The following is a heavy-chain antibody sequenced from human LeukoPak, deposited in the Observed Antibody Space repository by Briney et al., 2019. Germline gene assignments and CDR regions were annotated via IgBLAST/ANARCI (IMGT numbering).Heavy chain of an antibody. J-gene: IGHJ4*02. CDR2: INPNSGGT. Sequence: ASVTVSCKASGYTFTGYYMHWVRQAPGQGLEWMGWINPNSGGTNYAQKFQGRVTMTRDTSISTAYMELSRLRSDDTAVYYCARDPYYYDSSGYYYSPYYYFDYWGQGTLVTVSS. V-gene: IGHV1-2*02. CDR3: ARDPYYYDSSGYYYSPYYYFDY. D-gene: IGHD3-22*01. CDR1: GYTFTGYY.